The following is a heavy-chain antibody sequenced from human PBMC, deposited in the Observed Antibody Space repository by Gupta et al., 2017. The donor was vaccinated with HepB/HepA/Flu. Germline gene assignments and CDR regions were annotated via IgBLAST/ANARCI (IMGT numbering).Heavy chain of an antibody. V-gene: IGHV1-69*06. Sequence: QVQLVQSGAEVKKPGSSVKVSCKASGGTFSSYAISWVRQAPGHGLEWMGGIIPIFGTANYAQKFQGRVTITADKSTSTAYMELSSLRSEDTAVYYCARRGQQATTHNRNYYYYYMDVWGKGTTVTVSS. CDR1: GGTFSSYA. CDR2: IIPIFGTA. CDR3: ARRGQQATTHNRNYYYYYMDV. D-gene: IGHD6-13*01. J-gene: IGHJ6*03.